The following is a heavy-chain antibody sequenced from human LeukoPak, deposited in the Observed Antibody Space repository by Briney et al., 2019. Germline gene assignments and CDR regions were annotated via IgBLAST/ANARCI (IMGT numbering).Heavy chain of an antibody. CDR2: IRANA. CDR3: ARGAAGEEASNFGMDV. CDR1: GYTFTNYA. Sequence: ASVKVSCKASGYTFTNYAISWVRQAPGKGLESMGWIRANANSAQKVQGRVTMTTDTSTSTAYMELSSLRSHDTAVYYCARGAAGEEASNFGMDVWGQGTTVTVSS. V-gene: IGHV1-18*01. J-gene: IGHJ6*02. D-gene: IGHD3-16*01.